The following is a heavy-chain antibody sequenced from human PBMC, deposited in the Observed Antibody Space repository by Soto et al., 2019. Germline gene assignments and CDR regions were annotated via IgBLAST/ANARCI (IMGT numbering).Heavy chain of an antibody. CDR1: GGSISSGGYY. J-gene: IGHJ5*02. V-gene: IGHV4-31*03. CDR3: ARDNGGRYYDSSGSEGPSNWFDP. Sequence: SETLSLTSTVSGGSISSGGYYWSWIRPHPGKGLEWIGYIYYSGSTYYNPSLKSRVTISVDTSKNQFSLKLSSVTAADTAVYYCARDNGGRYYDSSGSEGPSNWFDPWGQGTLVT. CDR2: IYYSGST. D-gene: IGHD3-22*01.